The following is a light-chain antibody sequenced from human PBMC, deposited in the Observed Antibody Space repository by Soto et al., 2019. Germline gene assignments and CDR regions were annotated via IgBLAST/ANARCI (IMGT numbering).Light chain of an antibody. CDR2: KAS. CDR1: QSISSW. J-gene: IGKJ1*01. Sequence: DIQMTQSPSTLSASVGDRVTITCRASQSISSWLAWYQQRPGKAPKLLIYKASNLESGVPSRFSGSGSGTELTLTVSSRHPDDFATYYCQQYYTYPWTFGPGTKVEIK. CDR3: QQYYTYPWT. V-gene: IGKV1-5*03.